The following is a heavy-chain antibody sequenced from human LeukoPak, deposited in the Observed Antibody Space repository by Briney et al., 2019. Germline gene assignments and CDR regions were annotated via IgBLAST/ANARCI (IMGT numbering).Heavy chain of an antibody. CDR2: IIPIFGTA. V-gene: IGHV1-69*05. CDR3: ARAPYYYDSSGYFDAFDI. J-gene: IGHJ3*02. CDR1: GGTFSSYA. D-gene: IGHD3-22*01. Sequence: SVKVSWKASGGTFSSYAISWVRQAHGQGLEWMGGIIPIFGTANYAQKFQGRVTITTDESTSTAYMELSSLRSEDTAVYYCARAPYYYDSSGYFDAFDIWGQGTMVTVSS.